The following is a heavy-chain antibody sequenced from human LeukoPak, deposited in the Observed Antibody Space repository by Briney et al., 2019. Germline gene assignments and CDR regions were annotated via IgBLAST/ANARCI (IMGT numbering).Heavy chain of an antibody. V-gene: IGHV1-2*02. J-gene: IGHJ4*02. CDR1: GYTFTDHY. CDR3: ARVHNWVPDY. D-gene: IGHD1-20*01. Sequence: ASVKVSCKALGYTFTDHYFHWLPQAPGQGLEWMGWIHPGRGDTNYAQKFQGRVSLTRDTSISTAYMELSRLTSDDTSVYYCARVHNWVPDYWGQGTLVSVSS. CDR2: IHPGRGDT.